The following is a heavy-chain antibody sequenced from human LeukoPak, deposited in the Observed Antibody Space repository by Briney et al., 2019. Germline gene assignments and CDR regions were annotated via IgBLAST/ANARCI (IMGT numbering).Heavy chain of an antibody. D-gene: IGHD3-22*01. CDR3: TTEYYYDSSGYYYGSWEI. J-gene: IGHJ6*02. V-gene: IGHV3-15*01. Sequence: GGSLRLSCAASGFTFSNAWMSWVRQAPGKGLEWVGRIKSKTDGGTTDYAAPVKGRFTISRDDSKNTLYLQMNSLKTEDTAVYYCTTEYYYDSSGYYYGSWEIWGQGTTVTVSS. CDR1: GFTFSNAW. CDR2: IKSKTDGGTT.